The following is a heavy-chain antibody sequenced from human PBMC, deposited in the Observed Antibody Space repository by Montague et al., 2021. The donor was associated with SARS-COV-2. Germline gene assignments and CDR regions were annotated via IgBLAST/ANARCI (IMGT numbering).Heavy chain of an antibody. V-gene: IGHV4-39*01. CDR1: GDSFNSPKYY. CDR3: ARGSYGSGSYHAFDI. Sequence: SETLSLTCTVSGDSFNSPKYYCAWIRQPPGKGLEWIGSSYYSGTTYANPSLRSQVTMSVDTPKTQFSLKMNSVTAADTAVYYCARGSYGSGSYHAFDIWSQGTVVAVSS. D-gene: IGHD3-10*01. CDR2: SYYSGTT. J-gene: IGHJ3*02.